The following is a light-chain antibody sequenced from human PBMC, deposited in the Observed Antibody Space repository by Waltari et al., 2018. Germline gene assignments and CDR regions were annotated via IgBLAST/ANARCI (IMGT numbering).Light chain of an antibody. CDR1: SCDVGDYNY. CDR3: SSYINSQGV. CDR2: DVI. J-gene: IGLJ3*02. Sequence: QSALTQPASVSGSPGQSITVPCTGSSCDVGDYNYVSWYQQHPGKAPKRIIYDVIKRPSGVSTRFSASKSGNTASLTISGLQADDEAHYYCSSYINSQGVFGGGTKLTVL. V-gene: IGLV2-14*03.